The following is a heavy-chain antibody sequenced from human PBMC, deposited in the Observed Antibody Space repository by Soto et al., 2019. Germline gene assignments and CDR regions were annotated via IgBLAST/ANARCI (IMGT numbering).Heavy chain of an antibody. V-gene: IGHV3-53*01. Sequence: GGSLRLSCAASGFTVSSNYMSWVRQAPGKGLEWVSVIYSGGSTYYADSVKGRFTISRDNSKNTLYLQMNSLRAEDTAVYYCARGGSFGVVRGYYGMDVWGQGTTVTVSS. CDR3: ARGGSFGVVRGYYGMDV. J-gene: IGHJ6*02. D-gene: IGHD3-3*01. CDR1: GFTVSSNY. CDR2: IYSGGST.